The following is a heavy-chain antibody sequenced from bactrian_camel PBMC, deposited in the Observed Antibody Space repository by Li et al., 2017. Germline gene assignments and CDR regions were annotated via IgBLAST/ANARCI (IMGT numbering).Heavy chain of an antibody. V-gene: IGHV3-3*01. CDR3: AADIRPLGLRQTYGY. D-gene: IGHD1*01. Sequence: HVQLVESGGGSVQAGGSLRLSCAASRLHYDFDNFSMGWFRQAPGKEREAIAAIDKRNGPTSYADSVKGRFSISKDNAKNTLYLQMNNLKPEDTAIYYCAADIRPLGLRQTYGYWGQGTQVTVS. CDR1: RLHYDFDNFS. J-gene: IGHJ4*01. CDR2: IDKRNGPT.